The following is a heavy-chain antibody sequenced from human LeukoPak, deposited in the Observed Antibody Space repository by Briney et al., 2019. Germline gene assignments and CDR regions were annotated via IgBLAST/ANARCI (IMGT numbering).Heavy chain of an antibody. CDR3: ARALRFLEWLPEECYCYGMDV. CDR2: IIPILGIA. D-gene: IGHD3-3*01. V-gene: IGHV1-69*02. J-gene: IGHJ6*02. CDR1: GGTFTSYT. Sequence: GSSVKVSCKASGGTFTSYTISWVRHAPRQGLEWMGRIIPILGIANYAHNFQGRVTLTADKSPSTAYMELRSLRSEDTAVYYCARALRFLEWLPEECYCYGMDVWGQGTTVTVSS.